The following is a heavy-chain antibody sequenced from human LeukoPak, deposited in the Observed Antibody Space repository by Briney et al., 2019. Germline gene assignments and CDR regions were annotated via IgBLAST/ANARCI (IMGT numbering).Heavy chain of an antibody. D-gene: IGHD4-17*01. J-gene: IGHJ4*02. CDR3: AKDLKWGKYGGYDY. Sequence: PGGSLRLSCAASGFTFSSYGMHWVRQAPGKGLEWAAVIWYDGSNKYYADSVKGQFTISRDNSKNTLYLQMNSLRAEDTAVYYCAKDLKWGKYGGYDYWGQGTLVTVSS. V-gene: IGHV3-33*06. CDR2: IWYDGSNK. CDR1: GFTFSSYG.